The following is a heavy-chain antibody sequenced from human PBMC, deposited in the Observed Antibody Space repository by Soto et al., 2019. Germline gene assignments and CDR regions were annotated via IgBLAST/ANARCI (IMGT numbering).Heavy chain of an antibody. V-gene: IGHV3-7*03. CDR2: IKHDGTEK. CDR1: GFSLRSYW. D-gene: IGHD3-22*01. CDR3: ARTNVYDH. Sequence: PGGSLRLSCAASGFSLRSYWMNWVRQAPGKGLEWVANIKHDGTEKYYVDSVKGRFTISRDDAKNSLYLQMNSLRAEDTAVYYCARTNVYDHWGRGPLVTVCS. J-gene: IGHJ4*02.